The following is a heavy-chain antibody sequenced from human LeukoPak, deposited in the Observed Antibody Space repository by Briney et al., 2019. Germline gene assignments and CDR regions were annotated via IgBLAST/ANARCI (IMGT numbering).Heavy chain of an antibody. Sequence: GGSLRLSCAASGFTFSSYRMSWVRQAPGKGLEWVANIKQDGSEKYYVDSVKGRFTISRDNAKNRLYLQMNSLRAEDTAVYYCARVYDSSGWYSYWGQGTLVTVSS. CDR1: GFTFSSYR. V-gene: IGHV3-7*01. CDR2: IKQDGSEK. D-gene: IGHD6-19*01. CDR3: ARVYDSSGWYSY. J-gene: IGHJ4*02.